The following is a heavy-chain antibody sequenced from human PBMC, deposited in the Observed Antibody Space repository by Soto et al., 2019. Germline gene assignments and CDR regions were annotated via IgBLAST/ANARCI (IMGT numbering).Heavy chain of an antibody. J-gene: IGHJ5*02. D-gene: IGHD6-13*01. CDR2: MYYKGST. V-gene: IGHV4-39*01. CDR3: ARQGGSTSSWFAQVYNWLDP. Sequence: SETLSLTCNVSGDSISGSSYYWGWIRQAPGKGLEWIASMYYKGSTHYNPSLKSRVSIFVDTSKNQFFLNLRSVTAEDTATYYCARQGGSTSSWFAQVYNWLDPGGPGTLGT. CDR1: GDSISGSSYY.